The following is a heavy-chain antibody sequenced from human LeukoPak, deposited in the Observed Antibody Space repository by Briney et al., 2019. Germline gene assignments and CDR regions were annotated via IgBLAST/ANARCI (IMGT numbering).Heavy chain of an antibody. D-gene: IGHD3-22*01. CDR1: GYTFTCYV. V-gene: IGHV1-18*01. Sequence: ASVKVSCKASGYTFTCYVISWVRQAPGQGLEWMGWISAYNGNTNYAQKLQGRVTMTTDTSTSTAYMELRSLRSDDTAVYYCARVVVTYYYDSSGYSWFDPWGQGTLVTVSS. CDR2: ISAYNGNT. CDR3: ARVVVTYYYDSSGYSWFDP. J-gene: IGHJ5*02.